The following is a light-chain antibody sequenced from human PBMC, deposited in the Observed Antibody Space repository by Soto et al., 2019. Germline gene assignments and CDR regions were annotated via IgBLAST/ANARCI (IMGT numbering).Light chain of an antibody. J-gene: IGKJ4*01. CDR3: QQYSNWLT. CDR1: QTVSSN. CDR2: DAS. Sequence: EIVMTQSPDALSVSPWEGATLSCRASQTVSSNLAWYQQKPGQAPRLLIYDASTRATGIPARFSGSGSGAEFTLIISSLQSEDFAVYYCQQYSNWLTFGGGTKVDIK. V-gene: IGKV3-15*01.